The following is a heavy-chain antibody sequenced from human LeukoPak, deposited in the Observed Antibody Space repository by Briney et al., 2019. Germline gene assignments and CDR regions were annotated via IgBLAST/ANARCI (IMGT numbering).Heavy chain of an antibody. CDR2: INQDGIEK. D-gene: IGHD3-22*01. V-gene: IGHV3-7*02. J-gene: IGHJ4*02. Sequence: PGGSLRLSCTASGFTFTNYYMTWVRQAPGKGLEWVANINQDGIEKYYADSVRGRFTIYRDNAKKSLFLQVSSLRAEDTAVYYCARGAYYYDSSGYYDWGQGTLVTVSS. CDR3: ARGAYYYDSSGYYD. CDR1: GFTFTNYY.